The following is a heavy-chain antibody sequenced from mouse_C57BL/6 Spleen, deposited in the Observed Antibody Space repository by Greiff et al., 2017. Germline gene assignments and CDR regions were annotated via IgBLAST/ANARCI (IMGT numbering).Heavy chain of an antibody. CDR1: GYTFTSYD. D-gene: IGHD2-3*01. CDR2: IYPRDGST. V-gene: IGHV1-85*01. Sequence: QVQLKESGPELVKPGASVKLSCKASGYTFTSYDINWVKQRPGQGLEWIGWIYPRDGSTKYNEKFKGKATLTVDTSSSTAYMELHSLTSEDSAVYFCARVYDGYSFAYWGQGTLVTVSA. J-gene: IGHJ3*01. CDR3: ARVYDGYSFAY.